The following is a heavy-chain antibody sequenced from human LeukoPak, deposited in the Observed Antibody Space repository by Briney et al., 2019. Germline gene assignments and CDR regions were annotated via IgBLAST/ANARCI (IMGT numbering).Heavy chain of an antibody. CDR2: INTKTGKS. Sequence: GASVKVSCKGSNYTFTSYPINWVRQAPGQGLEWMGSINTKTGKSTYARGFTGRFPFSLDTSVSTAYLQISSLTAEDTAMYYCARVRWLQYDYDAFDFWGQGTVVSVSS. V-gene: IGHV7-4-1*02. CDR1: NYTFTSYP. J-gene: IGHJ3*01. D-gene: IGHD5-24*01. CDR3: ARVRWLQYDYDAFDF.